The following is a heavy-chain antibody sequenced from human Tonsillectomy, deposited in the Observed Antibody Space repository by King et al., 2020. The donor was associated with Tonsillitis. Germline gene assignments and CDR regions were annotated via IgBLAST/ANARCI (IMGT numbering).Heavy chain of an antibody. V-gene: IGHV4-30-2*01. Sequence: QLQESSSGLVKPSQTLSLTCAVSGGSISSGGYSWSWIRQPPGKGLEWIGYIYHTGSTYYNPSLKSRVTISVDRSKNQFSLKLSSVTAADTAVYYCARQIGGGNYYYYAMDVWGQGTTVTVSS. CDR2: IYHTGST. D-gene: IGHD2-15*01. CDR3: ARQIGGGNYYYYAMDV. J-gene: IGHJ6*02. CDR1: GGSISSGGYS.